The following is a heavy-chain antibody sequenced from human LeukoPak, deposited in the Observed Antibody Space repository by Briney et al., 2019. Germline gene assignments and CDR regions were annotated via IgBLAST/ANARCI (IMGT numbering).Heavy chain of an antibody. J-gene: IGHJ4*02. CDR2: FTGIGGST. CDR1: GFTFSSYA. D-gene: IGHD1-20*01. Sequence: GGSLRLSCAASGFTFSSYAMSWVRQAPGKGLEWVSTFTGIGGSTYYADSVKGRFTISRDNSQNTLYLQMNSLRVEDTAVYYCAEDFGEYNWNQPTFFDYWGQGTLVTVSS. CDR3: AEDFGEYNWNQPTFFDY. V-gene: IGHV3-23*01.